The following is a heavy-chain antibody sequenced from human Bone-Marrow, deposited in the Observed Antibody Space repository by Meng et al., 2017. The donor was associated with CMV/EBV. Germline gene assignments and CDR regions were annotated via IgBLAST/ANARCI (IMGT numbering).Heavy chain of an antibody. CDR3: ARDRVEGLGNWLDP. D-gene: IGHD2-21*01. J-gene: IGHJ5*02. Sequence: GESLKISCAASGFTFSSYAMHWVRQAPGKGLEWVATISYDGSNKHHADSVKGRITISRDNSKNTLYLQSNSLTTEDTAVYYCARDRVEGLGNWLDPWGQGTLVTVSS. CDR2: ISYDGSNK. CDR1: GFTFSSYA. V-gene: IGHV3-30*04.